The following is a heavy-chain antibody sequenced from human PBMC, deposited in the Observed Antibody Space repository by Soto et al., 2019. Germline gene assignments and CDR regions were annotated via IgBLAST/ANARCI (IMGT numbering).Heavy chain of an antibody. D-gene: IGHD3-22*01. Sequence: GGSLRLSCAASGFTFSNAWMSWVRQAPGKGLEWVSAISGSGGSTYYADSVKGRFTISRDNSKNTLYLQMNSLRAEDTAVYYCAKRSGYYYDSSGYYFDYWGQGTLVTVSS. J-gene: IGHJ4*02. V-gene: IGHV3-23*01. CDR1: GFTFSNAW. CDR3: AKRSGYYYDSSGYYFDY. CDR2: ISGSGGST.